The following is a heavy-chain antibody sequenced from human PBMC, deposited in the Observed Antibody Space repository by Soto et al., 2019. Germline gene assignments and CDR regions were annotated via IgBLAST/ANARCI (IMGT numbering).Heavy chain of an antibody. J-gene: IGHJ4*02. V-gene: IGHV3-30*18. Sequence: PGGSLRLSCAASGFTFSSYSMNWVRQAPGKGLEWVAVISYDGSNKYYADSVKGRFTISRDNSKNTLYLQMNSLRAEDTAVYYCANYNTGGFDYWGQGTLVTVSS. CDR2: ISYDGSNK. CDR3: ANYNTGGFDY. CDR1: GFTFSSYS. D-gene: IGHD1-1*01.